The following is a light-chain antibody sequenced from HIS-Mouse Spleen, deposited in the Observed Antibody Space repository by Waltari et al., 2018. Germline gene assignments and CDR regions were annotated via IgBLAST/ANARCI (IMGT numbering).Light chain of an antibody. CDR1: NIGSKS. V-gene: IGLV3-21*02. CDR2: DDS. J-gene: IGLJ3*02. CDR3: QVGDSSSDHGV. Sequence: SYVLTQPPSVSVAPGQTARITCGGNNIGSKSVHWYQQKPGQAPVLVVYDDSDRPSGLPERFSGSNPGNTATLTISRVEAGDEAGYYCQVGDSSSDHGVFGGGTKLTVL.